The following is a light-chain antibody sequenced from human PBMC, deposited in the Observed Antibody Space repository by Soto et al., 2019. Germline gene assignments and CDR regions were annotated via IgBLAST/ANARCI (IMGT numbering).Light chain of an antibody. CDR2: EGS. J-gene: IGLJ2*01. V-gene: IGLV2-8*01. CDR1: YSDIGDYNY. CDR3: SSYSGTNSNVI. Sequence: QSALTQPPSASGSPGQSVTISCAGTYSDIGDYNYVSWYQQHPGKVPKLIISEGSKRPSGVPDRFSGSKSGYTASLTVSDLQPADEAVYYCSSYSGTNSNVIVGGGTKLTVL.